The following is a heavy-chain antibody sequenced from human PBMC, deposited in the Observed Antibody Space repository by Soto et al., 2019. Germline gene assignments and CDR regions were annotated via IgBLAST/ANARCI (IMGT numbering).Heavy chain of an antibody. CDR1: GGSVSSSSCY. D-gene: IGHD6-19*01. V-gene: IGHV4-39*07. CDR3: ASFGIAVAGTRPPDPWFDP. Sequence: SEILSLTCTVSGGSVSSSSCYWGWIRQPPGKGLEWIGSIYYSGSTYYNPSLKSRVTISVGTSKNTLYLQMNSLRAEDTAVYYCASFGIAVAGTRPPDPWFDPWGQGTLVTVSS. CDR2: IYYSGST. J-gene: IGHJ5*02.